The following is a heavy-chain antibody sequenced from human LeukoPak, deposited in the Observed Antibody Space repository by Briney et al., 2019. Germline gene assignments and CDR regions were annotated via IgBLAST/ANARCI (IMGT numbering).Heavy chain of an antibody. J-gene: IGHJ4*02. CDR2: INPNSGGT. CDR3: ATHPFDF. CDR1: GYTFTYYN. Sequence: ASVKVSCKASGYTFTYYNIHWVRQAPGQGLEWMGWINPNSGGTNYAQKFQGRVTMTRDTSIGTAYMDLSSLISDDTAVYYCATHPFDFWGQGTLVTVSS. V-gene: IGHV1-2*02.